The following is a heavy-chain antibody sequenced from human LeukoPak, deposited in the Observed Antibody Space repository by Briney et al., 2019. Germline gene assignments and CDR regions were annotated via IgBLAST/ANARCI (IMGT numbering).Heavy chain of an antibody. D-gene: IGHD6-6*01. CDR1: GYTFTSYD. Sequence: ASVKVSCKASGYTFTSYDINWVRQATGQGLEWVGWINPNSGGTNHAQKLLGRVTLTRDTSISTAYMELSGLRSDDTAVYYCARETISSGLGYWGQGTLVTVSS. CDR3: ARETISSGLGY. J-gene: IGHJ4*02. V-gene: IGHV1-2*02. CDR2: INPNSGGT.